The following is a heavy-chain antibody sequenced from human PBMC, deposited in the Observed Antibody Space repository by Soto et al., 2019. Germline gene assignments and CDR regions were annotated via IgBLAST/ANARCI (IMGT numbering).Heavy chain of an antibody. CDR1: GYTFTSYY. Sequence: ASVKVSCRASGYTFTSYYMHWVRQAPGQGLEWMGIINPSGGSTSYAQKFQGRVTMTRDTSTSTVYMELSSLRSEDTAVYYCALCSGGNCSPEGVAYESWGQGATVTV. V-gene: IGHV1-46*03. CDR2: INPSGGST. J-gene: IGHJ3*02. D-gene: IGHD2-15*01. CDR3: ALCSGGNCSPEGVAYES.